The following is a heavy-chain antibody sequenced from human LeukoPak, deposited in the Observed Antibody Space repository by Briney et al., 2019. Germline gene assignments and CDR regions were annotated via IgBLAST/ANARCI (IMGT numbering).Heavy chain of an antibody. J-gene: IGHJ6*02. D-gene: IGHD3-9*01. CDR3: APGILTESQPIYYGLDV. V-gene: IGHV1-24*01. CDR1: GYTLSELS. Sequence: AASVKVSCKVAGYTLSELSMHWVRQAPGKGLEWMGGFDPEDGETIYAQKFQGRVTMTEDTSTDTAYMELTSLTSEDTAVYYCAPGILTESQPIYYGLDVWGQGTTVTVSS. CDR2: FDPEDGET.